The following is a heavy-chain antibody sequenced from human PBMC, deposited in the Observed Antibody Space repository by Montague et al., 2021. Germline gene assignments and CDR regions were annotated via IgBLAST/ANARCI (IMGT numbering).Heavy chain of an antibody. CDR3: ARRGFDYDTLTGYDH. V-gene: IGHV5-51*01. CDR2: IFPDDSDT. CDR1: GYSFSTSW. J-gene: IGHJ4*02. Sequence: QSGAEVKKPGESLKVSCKTSGYSFSTSWIGWVRQMPGKGLEWMGIIFPDDSDTRYSQSFQGQVTISADNSISTAYLQWSSLRASDTAMYYCARRGFDYDTLTGYDHWGQGTLVTVSS. D-gene: IGHD3-9*01.